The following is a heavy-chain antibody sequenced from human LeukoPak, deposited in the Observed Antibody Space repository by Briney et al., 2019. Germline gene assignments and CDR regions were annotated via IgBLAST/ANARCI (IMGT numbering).Heavy chain of an antibody. CDR1: GGSISSYY. Sequence: SETLSLTCTVSGGSISSYYWSWIRQPPGKGLEWIGNIYHSGSTNSNPSLKSRVTMSVDTSKNQFSLKLSSVTAADTAVYYCARDYYDSSGYYYYYYGMDVWGQGTTVTVSS. D-gene: IGHD3-22*01. CDR2: IYHSGST. J-gene: IGHJ6*02. V-gene: IGHV4-59*12. CDR3: ARDYYDSSGYYYYYYGMDV.